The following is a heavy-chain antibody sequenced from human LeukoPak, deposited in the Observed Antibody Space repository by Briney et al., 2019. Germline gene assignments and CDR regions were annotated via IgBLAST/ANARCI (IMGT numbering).Heavy chain of an antibody. CDR3: ARGLIAEEFFRH. J-gene: IGHJ1*01. D-gene: IGHD6-13*01. CDR2: ISYDGSNK. CDR1: GFTFLRHS. V-gene: IGHV3-30*09. Sequence: GRSLRLSCAASGFTFLRHSMHWIRQAPGRGLEWVAVISYDGSNKYYAASVKGRFAISRDNSKDTLYLEMHSLRSDDTAVYYCARGLIAEEFFRHWGQGTLVTVSS.